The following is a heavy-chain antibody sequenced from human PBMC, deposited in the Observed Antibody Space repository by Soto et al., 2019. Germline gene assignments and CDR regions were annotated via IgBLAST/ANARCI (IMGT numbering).Heavy chain of an antibody. J-gene: IGHJ5*02. CDR1: GLTFNHYG. CDR3: VSDEDTASHLSRFDP. D-gene: IGHD2-21*02. V-gene: IGHV3-33*01. Sequence: QVQLVESGGGVVQPGMSLRLYCAASGLTFNHYGIHWVRQAPGKGLEWVAVIWHDGSKAFYGDSVKGRFTISRESSKNTVDLPRNFPRAEDTAMYHCVSDEDTASHLSRFDPWGQGTLVTVSS. CDR2: IWHDGSKA.